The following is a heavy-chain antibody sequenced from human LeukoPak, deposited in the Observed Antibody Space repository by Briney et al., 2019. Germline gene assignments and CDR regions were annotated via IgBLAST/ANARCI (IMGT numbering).Heavy chain of an antibody. Sequence: PSETLSLTCTVSGGSISSYYWSWIRQPPGKGLEWIGYIYYSGSTNYNPSLKSRVTISVDTSKNQISLKLSSVTAADTAVYYCASLGYCSGGSCYRDYWGQGTLVTVSS. D-gene: IGHD2-15*01. V-gene: IGHV4-59*08. CDR1: GGSISSYY. CDR2: IYYSGST. CDR3: ASLGYCSGGSCYRDY. J-gene: IGHJ4*02.